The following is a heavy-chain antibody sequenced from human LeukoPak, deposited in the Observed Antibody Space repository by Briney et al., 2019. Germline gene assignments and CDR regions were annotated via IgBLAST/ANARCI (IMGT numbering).Heavy chain of an antibody. D-gene: IGHD3-22*01. J-gene: IGHJ3*02. CDR1: GGSISSSSYY. Sequence: SETLSLTCTVSGGSISSSSYYWGWIRQPPGKGLEWNGSIYYSGSTYYNPSLKSQVTISVDTSKNQFSLKLSSVTAADTAVYYCARHRMYYYDSSGRGVADAFDIWGQGTMVTVSS. CDR2: IYYSGST. V-gene: IGHV4-39*01. CDR3: ARHRMYYYDSSGRGVADAFDI.